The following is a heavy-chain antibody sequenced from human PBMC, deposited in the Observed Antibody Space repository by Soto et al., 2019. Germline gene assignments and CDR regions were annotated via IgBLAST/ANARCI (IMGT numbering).Heavy chain of an antibody. CDR2: INSDGSST. D-gene: IGHD3-10*01. Sequence: GGSLRLSCAASGFTFSSYWMHWVRQAPGKGLVWVSRINSDGSSTNYADSVKGRFTNSRDNAKNTLYLQMNSLRAEDTAVYYCARDPSYLDAFDIWGQGTMVTVSS. J-gene: IGHJ3*02. CDR1: GFTFSSYW. V-gene: IGHV3-74*01. CDR3: ARDPSYLDAFDI.